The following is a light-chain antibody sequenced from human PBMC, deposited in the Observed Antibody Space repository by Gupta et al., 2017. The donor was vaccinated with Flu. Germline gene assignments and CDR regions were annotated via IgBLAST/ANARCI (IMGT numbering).Light chain of an antibody. CDR1: QYIRHY. CDR2: AAS. Sequence: DIQMTQSPSSLSASVGDRITITCQASQYIRHYLNWYQQKPGKAPKVLIYAASTVEPGAPTRFSGSGSGTEFIFTIDSPQPEDFATYYCQQDSYLPVIFGGGTRVDNK. V-gene: IGKV1-33*01. J-gene: IGKJ4*01. CDR3: QQDSYLPVI.